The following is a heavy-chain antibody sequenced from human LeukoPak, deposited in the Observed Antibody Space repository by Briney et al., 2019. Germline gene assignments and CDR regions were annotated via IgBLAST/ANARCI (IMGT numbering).Heavy chain of an antibody. J-gene: IGHJ4*02. CDR1: GGSISSGGYY. Sequence: PSQTLSLTCTVSGGSISSGGYYWSWIRQPPGKGLEWIGYIYHSGSTYYNPSLKSRVTISVDRSKNQFSLKLSSVTAADTAVYYCARDYPDSSGYRPAHYFDYWGQGTLVTVSS. V-gene: IGHV4-30-2*01. CDR3: ARDYPDSSGYRPAHYFDY. CDR2: IYHSGST. D-gene: IGHD3-22*01.